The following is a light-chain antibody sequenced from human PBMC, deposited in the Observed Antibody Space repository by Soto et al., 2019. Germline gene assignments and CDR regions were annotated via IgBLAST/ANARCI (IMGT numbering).Light chain of an antibody. CDR2: AAS. J-gene: IGKJ1*01. V-gene: IGKV3-20*01. CDR3: HQCGYSPRA. Sequence: EIVLTQAPGTLSLSPGARATPSCRASQSVSRDYLAWFQQRPGQAPRLLIFAASRRATGIPDRFSGSGSGTDFTLAIRSLEPEDFAVYYCHQCGYSPRAFGQGTKVDI. CDR1: QSVSRDY.